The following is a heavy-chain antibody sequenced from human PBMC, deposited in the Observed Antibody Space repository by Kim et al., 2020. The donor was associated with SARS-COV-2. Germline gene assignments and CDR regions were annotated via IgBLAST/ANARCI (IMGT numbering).Heavy chain of an antibody. J-gene: IGHJ4*02. Sequence: GGSLRLSCAASGFTFSSYSMNWVRQAPGKGLEWVSSISSSSSYIYYADSVKGRFTISRDNAKNSLYLQMNSLRAEDTAVYYCASKYGAFSGSYYAWVYWGQGTLVTVSS. D-gene: IGHD1-26*01. CDR3: ASKYGAFSGSYYAWVY. CDR1: GFTFSSYS. CDR2: ISSSSSYI. V-gene: IGHV3-21*01.